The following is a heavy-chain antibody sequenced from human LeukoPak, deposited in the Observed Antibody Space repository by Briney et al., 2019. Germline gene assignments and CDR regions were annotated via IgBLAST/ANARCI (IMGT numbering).Heavy chain of an antibody. V-gene: IGHV4-34*01. CDR3: ARGGYSYGRGWFDP. Sequence: SETLSLTCAVYGGSFSGYYWSWIRQPPGKGLEWIGEINHSGSTNYNPSLKSRVTISVDTSKNQFSLKLSSVTAADTAVFYCARGGYSYGRGWFDPWGQGTPVTASS. J-gene: IGHJ5*02. CDR2: INHSGST. D-gene: IGHD5-18*01. CDR1: GGSFSGYY.